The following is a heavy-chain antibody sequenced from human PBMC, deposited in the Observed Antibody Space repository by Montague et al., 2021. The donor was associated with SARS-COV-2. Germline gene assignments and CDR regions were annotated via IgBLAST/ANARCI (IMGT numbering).Heavy chain of an antibody. CDR3: ARVLGKVTDS. D-gene: IGHD3-16*01. J-gene: IGHJ5*01. V-gene: IGHV4-61*09. Sequence: TLSLTCTVSGASITSGNNFWTWMRQAAGRGLEWIGQIDTSGGTIYNPSLKTRVNILSDTSKNQFSLKLTSVTAADTAVYYCARVLGKVTDSWGPGTLVTVSS. CDR1: GASITSGNNF. CDR2: IDTSGGT.